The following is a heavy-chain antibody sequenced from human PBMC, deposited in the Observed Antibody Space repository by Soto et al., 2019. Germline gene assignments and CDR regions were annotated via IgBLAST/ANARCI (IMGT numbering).Heavy chain of an antibody. CDR1: GGSISSNNW. CDR2: IYHSGST. CDR3: ARTHSPSVAVAGDDC. D-gene: IGHD6-19*01. V-gene: IGHV4-4*02. J-gene: IGHJ4*02. Sequence: QVQLHESGPGLVKPSGTLSLTCAVSGGSISSNNWWSWVRQPPGKGLEWIGEIYHSGSTNYNPSLESRVTISVDKSKNQFSLQLSPVTAADTAVYFCARTHSPSVAVAGDDCWGQGTLVTVS.